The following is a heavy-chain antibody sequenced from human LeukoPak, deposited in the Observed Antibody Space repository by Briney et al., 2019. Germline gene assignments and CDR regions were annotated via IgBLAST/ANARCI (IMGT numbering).Heavy chain of an antibody. CDR2: IYPGDSDT. D-gene: IGHD5-12*01. CDR1: GYSFTSYW. CDR3: ARQEDIEATIGGNWFDP. Sequence: GESLKISCKGSGYSFTSYWIGWVRQMPGKGLEWMGIIYPGDSDTRYSPSFQGQVTISADKSISTAYLQWSSLKASDTAMYYCARQEDIEATIGGNWFDPWGQGTLVTVSS. J-gene: IGHJ5*02. V-gene: IGHV5-51*01.